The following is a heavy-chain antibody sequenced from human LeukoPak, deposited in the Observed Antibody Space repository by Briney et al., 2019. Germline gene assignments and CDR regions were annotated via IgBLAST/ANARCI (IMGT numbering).Heavy chain of an antibody. CDR3: AREGSNWENFDY. J-gene: IGHJ4*02. Sequence: ASVKVSCKASGYTFTGYYMHWVRQAPGQGLEWMGWINPNSGGTNYAQKFQGRFTITRNTSISTAYMELSSLRSEDTAVYYCAREGSNWENFDYWGQGTLVTVSS. CDR1: GYTFTGYY. CDR2: INPNSGGT. D-gene: IGHD6-13*01. V-gene: IGHV1-2*02.